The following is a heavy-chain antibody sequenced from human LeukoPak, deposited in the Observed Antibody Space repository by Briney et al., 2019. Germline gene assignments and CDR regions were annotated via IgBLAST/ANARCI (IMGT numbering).Heavy chain of an antibody. D-gene: IGHD1-26*01. CDR2: IYYSGST. V-gene: IGHV4-59*08. Sequence: SETLSLTCTVSGGSISSFHWSWIRQPPGKGLEWIGYIYYSGSTNYNPSLKSRVTISVDTSKNQFSLKLSSVTAADTAVYYCARHSSRSGSRDYWGQGTLVTVSS. CDR3: ARHSSRSGSRDY. CDR1: GGSISSFH. J-gene: IGHJ4*02.